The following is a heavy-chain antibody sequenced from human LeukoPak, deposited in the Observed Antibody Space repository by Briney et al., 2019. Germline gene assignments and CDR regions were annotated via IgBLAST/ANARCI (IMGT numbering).Heavy chain of an antibody. J-gene: IGHJ4*02. CDR3: AKGGGGYSNAWYTDY. V-gene: IGHV3-43*01. CDR2: ISWAGYST. D-gene: IGHD6-19*01. CDR1: GFTFDDYT. Sequence: GGGLRLSCAASGFTFDDYTMYWVRQAPGKGLEWVSLISWAGYSTYYADSVKGRFTISRDNSKNSLYLQMNSLRTEDTALYYCAKGGGGYSNAWYTDYWGKGTLVTVSS.